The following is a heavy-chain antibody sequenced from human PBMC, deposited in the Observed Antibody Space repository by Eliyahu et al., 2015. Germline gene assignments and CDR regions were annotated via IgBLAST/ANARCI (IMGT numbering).Heavy chain of an antibody. D-gene: IGHD3-22*01. CDR1: GYSISSGYY. J-gene: IGHJ5*02. V-gene: IGHV4-38-2*02. CDR3: ASAYYYDSSGYYWFDP. Sequence: QVQLQESGPGLVKPSETLSLTXTVSGYSISSGYYWGWIRQPPGKGXEWIGSIYXSGSTYYNPSLKSRVTISVDTSKNQFSLKLSSVTAADTAVYYCASAYYYDSSGYYWFDPWGQGTLVTVSS. CDR2: IYXSGST.